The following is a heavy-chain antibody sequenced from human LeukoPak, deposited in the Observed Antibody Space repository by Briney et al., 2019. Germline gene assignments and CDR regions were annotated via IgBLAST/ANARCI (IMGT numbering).Heavy chain of an antibody. CDR3: ARAPPGYYYGMDV. Sequence: GGSLRLSCAASGFTFSSNYMSWVRQAPGKGLEWVSVIYSGGSTYYADSVKGRFTISRDNSKNTLYLQMNSLRAEGTAVYYCARAPPGYYYGMDVWGQGTTVTVSS. CDR2: IYSGGST. J-gene: IGHJ6*02. CDR1: GFTFSSNY. V-gene: IGHV3-53*01. D-gene: IGHD1-14*01.